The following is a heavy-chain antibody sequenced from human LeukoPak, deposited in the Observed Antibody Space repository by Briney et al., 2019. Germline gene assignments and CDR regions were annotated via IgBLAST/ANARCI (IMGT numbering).Heavy chain of an antibody. CDR2: ISYDGSNK. Sequence: GSLRLSCAASGFTFSSYGMHWVRQAPGKGLEWVAVISYDGSNKYYADSVKGRFTISRDNAKNSLCLQMNSLRAEDTAVYYCARDPARSLAHAFDFWGQGTMVTVSS. CDR3: ARDPARSLAHAFDF. CDR1: GFTFSSYG. V-gene: IGHV3-30*03. J-gene: IGHJ3*01. D-gene: IGHD5/OR15-5a*01.